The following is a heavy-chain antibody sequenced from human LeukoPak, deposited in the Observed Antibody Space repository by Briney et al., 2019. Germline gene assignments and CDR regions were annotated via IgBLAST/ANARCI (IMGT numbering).Heavy chain of an antibody. Sequence: ASVQVSCKASGYTFTDYYIHWMRQAPGQGPEWMGWINPDSGGTSYAQKFQGRVTMTRDTSISTVYVELSRLRSDDTAVYYCARSDSYTWFDPWGQGTLVTVSS. V-gene: IGHV1-2*02. CDR1: GYTFTDYY. D-gene: IGHD2-15*01. J-gene: IGHJ5*02. CDR3: ARSDSYTWFDP. CDR2: INPDSGGT.